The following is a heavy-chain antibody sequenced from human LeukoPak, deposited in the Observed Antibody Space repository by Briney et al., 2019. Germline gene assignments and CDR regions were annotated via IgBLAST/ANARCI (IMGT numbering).Heavy chain of an antibody. CDR3: ATGLAQSLYDGSGSSPFDY. J-gene: IGHJ4*02. CDR1: GYTLTELS. V-gene: IGHV1-24*01. D-gene: IGHD3-22*01. CDR2: FDPGDGET. Sequence: ASVKVSCKVSGYTLTELSMHWVRQAPGKGLEWMGGFDPGDGETIYAQKFQGRVTMPEDSSTDTAYMELSSLTSEDTAVYYCATGLAQSLYDGSGSSPFDYWGQGTLVTVSS.